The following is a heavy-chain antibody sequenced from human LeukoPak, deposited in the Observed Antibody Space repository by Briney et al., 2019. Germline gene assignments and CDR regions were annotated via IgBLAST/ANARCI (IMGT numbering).Heavy chain of an antibody. D-gene: IGHD2-8*01. CDR2: IWYDGSNK. CDR3: ARDTRWSLDY. Sequence: GRSLRLSCAASGFTFSSYGMHWVRQAPGKGLEWVAVIWYDGSNKYYADSVKGRFTISRDNSKNTLYLQMNSLRAEDTAVYSCARDTRWSLDYWGQGTLVTVSS. CDR1: GFTFSSYG. J-gene: IGHJ4*02. V-gene: IGHV3-33*01.